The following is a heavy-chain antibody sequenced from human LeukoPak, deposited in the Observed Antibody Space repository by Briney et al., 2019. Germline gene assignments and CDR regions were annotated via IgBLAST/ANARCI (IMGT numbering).Heavy chain of an antibody. CDR3: ARDCSGGSCYSYYYMDV. CDR2: IIPIFGTA. CDR1: GGTFSSYA. Sequence: SVKVSCKAPGGTFSSYAISWVRQAPGQGLEWMGGIIPIFGTANYAQKFQGRVTITADESTSTAYMELSSLRSEDTAVYYCARDCSGGSCYSYYYMDVWGKGTTVTVSS. J-gene: IGHJ6*03. V-gene: IGHV1-69*13. D-gene: IGHD2-15*01.